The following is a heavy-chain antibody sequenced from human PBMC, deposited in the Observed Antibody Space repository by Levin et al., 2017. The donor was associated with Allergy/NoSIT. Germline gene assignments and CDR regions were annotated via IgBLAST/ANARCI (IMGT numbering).Heavy chain of an antibody. J-gene: IGHJ3*02. CDR3: ARDNIGLPDAFDI. Sequence: SLTLSCASSFFPFSSSSLPFFLPSPFKGLEWVSGISWNSSSIGYADSVKGRFTISRDNAKNSLYLQMNSLRTEDTALYYCARDNIGLPDAFDIWGQGTMVIVSS. V-gene: IGHV3-9*01. D-gene: IGHD2-15*01. CDR2: ISWNSSSI. CDR1: FFPFSSSS.